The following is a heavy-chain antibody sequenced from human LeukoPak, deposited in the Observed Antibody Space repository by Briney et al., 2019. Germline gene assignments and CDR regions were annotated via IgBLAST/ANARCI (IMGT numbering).Heavy chain of an antibody. CDR2: ISYDGSNK. V-gene: IGHV3-30-3*01. Sequence: GRSLRLSCAASGFTFSSYAMHWVRQAPGKGLEWVAVISYDGSNKYYADSVKGRFTISRDNSKNTLYLQMNSLRAEDTAVYYCARSPSSCGGDCYSGGTTFDYWGQGTLVTVSS. J-gene: IGHJ4*02. CDR1: GFTFSSYA. CDR3: ARSPSSCGGDCYSGGTTFDY. D-gene: IGHD2-21*01.